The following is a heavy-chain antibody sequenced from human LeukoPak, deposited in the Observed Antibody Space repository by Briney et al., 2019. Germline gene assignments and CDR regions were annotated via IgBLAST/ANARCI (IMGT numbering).Heavy chain of an antibody. CDR1: GYTFNTYG. V-gene: IGHV1-18*01. CDR3: AREYYYGSGNYYNRIDY. Sequence: ASVKVSCKASGYTFNTYGITWVRQAPGQGLEWMGWISGYNGKTKYAQKLQDRVTMTTDTSTTTAYMVLNRLRSDDTAVYYCAREYYYGSGNYYNRIDYWGQGTLVTVSS. J-gene: IGHJ4*02. D-gene: IGHD3-10*01. CDR2: ISGYNGKT.